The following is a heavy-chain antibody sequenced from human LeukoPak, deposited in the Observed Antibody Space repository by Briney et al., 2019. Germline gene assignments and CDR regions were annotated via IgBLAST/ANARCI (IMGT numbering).Heavy chain of an antibody. V-gene: IGHV4-59*01. Sequence: PSETLSLTCTVSGGSISTYYWSWIRQPPGKGLEWIGYVYYSGGTDYNPSLKSRVTISVDTSKNQFSLKLSSVIAADTAVYYCARGLDFSSGYSFDSWGQGTLVTVSS. D-gene: IGHD3-3*01. J-gene: IGHJ4*02. CDR2: VYYSGGT. CDR1: GGSISTYY. CDR3: ARGLDFSSGYSFDS.